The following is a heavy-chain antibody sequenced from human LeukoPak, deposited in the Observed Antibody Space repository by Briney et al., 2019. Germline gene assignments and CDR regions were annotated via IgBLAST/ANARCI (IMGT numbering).Heavy chain of an antibody. Sequence: SETLSLTCTVSGDSISSYYWSWIRQPPGKGLEWIGYIYYSGSTKYNPSLKSRVTISVDTSKNQFSLKLNSVTAADTAVYYCARHSGDDFATFDYWGQGTLVTVSS. J-gene: IGHJ4*02. V-gene: IGHV4-59*01. CDR1: GDSISSYY. CDR2: IYYSGST. CDR3: ARHSGDDFATFDY. D-gene: IGHD1-26*01.